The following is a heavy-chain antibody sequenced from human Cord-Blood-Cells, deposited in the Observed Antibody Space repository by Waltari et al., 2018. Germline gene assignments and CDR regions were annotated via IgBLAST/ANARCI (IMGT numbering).Heavy chain of an antibody. V-gene: IGHV1-69*01. J-gene: IGHJ4*02. CDR3: ARRSNYYDSSGYYFDY. CDR1: GGTFSSYA. D-gene: IGHD3-22*01. Sequence: QVQLVQSGAEVKKPGSSVKVSCKAAGGTFSSYASSWVGRATGQGLEWMGGIIPIFGTANYAQKFQGRVTITADESTSTAYMELSSLRSEDTAVYYCARRSNYYDSSGYYFDYWGQGTLVTVSS. CDR2: IIPIFGTA.